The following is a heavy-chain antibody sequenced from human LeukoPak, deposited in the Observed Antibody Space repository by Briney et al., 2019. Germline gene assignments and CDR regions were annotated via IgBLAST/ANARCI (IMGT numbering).Heavy chain of an antibody. J-gene: IGHJ4*02. CDR2: TNPNSGGT. D-gene: IGHD5-18*01. CDR1: GYTFTGYY. CDR3: ARPLDTGYMGY. V-gene: IGHV1-2*02. Sequence: ASVKVPCKASGYTFTGYYMHWVRQAPGQGLEWMGWTNPNSGGTNYAQKFQGRVTMTRDTSISTAYMELSRLRSDDTAVYYCARPLDTGYMGYWGQGTLVTVSS.